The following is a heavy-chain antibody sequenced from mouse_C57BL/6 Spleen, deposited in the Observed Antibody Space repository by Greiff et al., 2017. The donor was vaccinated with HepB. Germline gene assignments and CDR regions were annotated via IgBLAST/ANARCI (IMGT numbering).Heavy chain of an antibody. Sequence: VQLQESGAELVRPGASVTLSCKASGYTFTDYEMHWVKQTPVHGLEWIGAIDPETGGTAYNQKFKGKAILTADKSSSTAYMELRSLTSEDSAVYYCTHMKNYWGQGTTLTVSS. D-gene: IGHD2-3*01. J-gene: IGHJ2*01. CDR3: THMKNY. CDR2: IDPETGGT. CDR1: GYTFTDYE. V-gene: IGHV1-15*01.